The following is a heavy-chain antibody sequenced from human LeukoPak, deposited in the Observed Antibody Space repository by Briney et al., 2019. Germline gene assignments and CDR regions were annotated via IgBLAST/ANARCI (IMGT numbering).Heavy chain of an antibody. CDR1: GYTFTSYG. CDR2: ISAYNGNT. J-gene: IGHJ4*02. Sequence: GASVKVSCKASGYTFTSYGISWVRQAPGQGLEWMARISAYNGNTNYAQKLQGRVTMTTDTSTSTAYMELRSLRSDDTAAYYCARDKTTDYGDEVGLDYWGQGTLVTVSS. V-gene: IGHV1-18*01. D-gene: IGHD4-17*01. CDR3: ARDKTTDYGDEVGLDY.